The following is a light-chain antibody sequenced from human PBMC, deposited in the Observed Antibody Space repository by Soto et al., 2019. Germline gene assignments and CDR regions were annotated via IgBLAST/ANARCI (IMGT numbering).Light chain of an antibody. CDR1: QSVNSNY. J-gene: IGKJ2*03. CDR3: QQYGSSPRYS. Sequence: TVLTQSPGTVSLSPGERATLSCRASQSVNSNYLAWYQQKSGQAPRLLIYDASSRATGIPERFSGSGSGTDFTLTISRLEPEDFAVYYCQQYGSSPRYSFGQGTKLEIK. V-gene: IGKV3-20*01. CDR2: DAS.